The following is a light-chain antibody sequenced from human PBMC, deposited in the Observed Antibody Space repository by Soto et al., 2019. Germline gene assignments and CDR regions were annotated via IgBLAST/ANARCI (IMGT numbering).Light chain of an antibody. CDR2: DAS. J-gene: IGKJ1*01. CDR3: QQYHNWPPEGS. Sequence: EIVLTQFPLSLSVSPGKRATLSCRASQSVTSNLAWYQQKPGQAPRLLIYDASTRDTGIPARFSASESGTEFTLTISSLQSEDFAVYYCQQYHNWPPEGSFGQVTKVDIK. CDR1: QSVTSN. V-gene: IGKV3-15*01.